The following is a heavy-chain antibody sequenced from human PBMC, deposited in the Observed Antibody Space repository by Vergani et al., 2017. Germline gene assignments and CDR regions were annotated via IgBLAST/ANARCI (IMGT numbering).Heavy chain of an antibody. D-gene: IGHD2-21*02. CDR2: IIPVLGKT. CDR1: GATFRSNT. Sequence: QVQLVQSGAEVKKPGSSVKVSCKASGATFRSNTISWVRQVPGQGLEWMGRIIPVLGKTKYAQDFQGRLTITADTSTSTAYMELTSLRSQDTAVHYCARDPRGYGGDPEDYYYGMDVWGQGTTVTVSS. CDR3: ARDPRGYGGDPEDYYYGMDV. V-gene: IGHV1-69*08. J-gene: IGHJ6*02.